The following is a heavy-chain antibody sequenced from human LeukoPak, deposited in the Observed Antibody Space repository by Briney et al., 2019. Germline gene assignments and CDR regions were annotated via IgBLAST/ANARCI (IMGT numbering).Heavy chain of an antibody. Sequence: SGGSLRLSCAASGFTFSSYAMSWVRQAQGKGLEWVSAISGSGGSTYYADSVKRRFTISRDNAKNSLYLQMNSLRAEDTAVYYCARDPHSSSWYGDFDYWGQGTLVTVSS. CDR1: GFTFSSYA. J-gene: IGHJ4*02. CDR3: ARDPHSSSWYGDFDY. CDR2: ISGSGGST. D-gene: IGHD6-13*01. V-gene: IGHV3-23*01.